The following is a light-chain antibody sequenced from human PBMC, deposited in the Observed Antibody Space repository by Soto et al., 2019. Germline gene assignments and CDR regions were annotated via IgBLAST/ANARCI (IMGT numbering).Light chain of an antibody. CDR2: AAS. CDR3: QQLNSYPFT. Sequence: DIQLTQSPSFLSASVGDRVTITCRASQGISSYLAWYQQKPGKAPKLLIYAASTLQSGVTSMFSGSGSWTEFTLTISSPQPEDFATYYCQQLNSYPFTFGGGTKVEIK. J-gene: IGKJ4*01. CDR1: QGISSY. V-gene: IGKV1-9*01.